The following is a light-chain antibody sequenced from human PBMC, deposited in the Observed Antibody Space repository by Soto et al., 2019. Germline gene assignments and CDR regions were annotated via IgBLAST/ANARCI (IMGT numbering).Light chain of an antibody. CDR1: QSASSSY. Sequence: EIVLPQSSGTLSLSPVSLANLFWSSSQSASSSYLAWYQQNPGQAARLLIYGTSTRATGVPARFSGSGSGTEFTLTISNLQSEDFAVYFCQQYNRWPLTFGQGAKGAIK. CDR3: QQYNRWPLT. V-gene: IGKV3-15*01. J-gene: IGKJ1*01. CDR2: GTS.